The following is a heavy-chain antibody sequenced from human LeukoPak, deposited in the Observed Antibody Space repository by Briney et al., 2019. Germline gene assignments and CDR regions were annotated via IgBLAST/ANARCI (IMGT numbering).Heavy chain of an antibody. CDR2: FDPEDGET. Sequence: ASVKVSCKVSGYTLTELSMHWVRQAPGKGLEWMGGFDPEDGETIYAQKFQGRVTITADESTSTAYMELSSLRSEDTAVYYCARSRDSSGYYYYYYGMDVWGQGTTVTVSS. D-gene: IGHD3-22*01. V-gene: IGHV1-24*01. J-gene: IGHJ6*02. CDR1: GYTLTELS. CDR3: ARSRDSSGYYYYYYGMDV.